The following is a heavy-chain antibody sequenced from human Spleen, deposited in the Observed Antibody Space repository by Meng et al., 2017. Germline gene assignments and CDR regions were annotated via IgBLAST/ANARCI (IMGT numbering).Heavy chain of an antibody. Sequence: LREWGSGCGRRSETLSLSVTFAGRSVSSGSYEWSWIRQPPGKGLECIGYIYYSGSTNYNPSLKSRVTISVDTSKNQFSLKLSSVTAADTAVYYCARNDFWSGYFDYWGQGTLVTVAS. CDR1: GRSVSSGSYE. V-gene: IGHV4-61*01. CDR2: IYYSGST. D-gene: IGHD3-3*01. CDR3: ARNDFWSGYFDY. J-gene: IGHJ4*02.